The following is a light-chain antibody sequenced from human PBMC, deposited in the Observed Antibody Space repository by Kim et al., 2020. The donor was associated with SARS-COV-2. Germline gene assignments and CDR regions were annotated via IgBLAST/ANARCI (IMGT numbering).Light chain of an antibody. V-gene: IGLV2-23*02. Sequence: QSALTQPASGSGSPGQSITISCTGTSSDIGSSKLVSWYQQHPGKAPKVLIYEVSKRPSGVSNRFSGSKSGITASLTISGLQAEDEGDYYCCSYAGPWVFGGATKVTVL. CDR2: EVS. CDR1: SSDIGSSKL. CDR3: CSYAGPWV. J-gene: IGLJ3*02.